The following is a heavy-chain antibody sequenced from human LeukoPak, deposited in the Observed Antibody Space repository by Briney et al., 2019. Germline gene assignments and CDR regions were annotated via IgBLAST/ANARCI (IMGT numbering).Heavy chain of an antibody. CDR2: NNHSGST. V-gene: IGHV4-34*01. CDR3: ARGAPYYDSSGYYYS. Sequence: SETLSLTCAVYGGSFSGYYWSWIRQPPGKGLEWIGENNHSGSTNYNPSLKSRVAISVDTSKNQFSLKLSSVTAADTAVYYCARGAPYYDSSGYYYSWGQGTLVTVSS. J-gene: IGHJ4*02. CDR1: GGSFSGYY. D-gene: IGHD3-22*01.